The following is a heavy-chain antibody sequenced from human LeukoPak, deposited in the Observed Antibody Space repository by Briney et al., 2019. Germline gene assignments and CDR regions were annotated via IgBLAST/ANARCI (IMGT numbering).Heavy chain of an antibody. V-gene: IGHV4-59*01. CDR2: IYYSGTT. D-gene: IGHD4-17*01. Sequence: PSETLSLTCTVSGGSISNYYWNWIRQPPGKGLEWIGYIYYSGTTNYNPSLKSRVSMSVDTSKNQFSLKLSSVTAADTAVYFCARDGPDYGDYINFDYWGQGTLVTVSS. CDR3: ARDGPDYGDYINFDY. CDR1: GGSISNYY. J-gene: IGHJ4*02.